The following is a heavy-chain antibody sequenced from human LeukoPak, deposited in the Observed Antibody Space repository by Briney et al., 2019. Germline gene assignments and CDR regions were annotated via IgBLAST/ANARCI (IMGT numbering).Heavy chain of an antibody. J-gene: IGHJ1*01. Sequence: SETLSLTCTVSGGSINGYYCSWFRQPPGKGLEWIAEIHYSGMTHYNPSLKSRATIFLDTSKTQFFLKLSSVTAADTAVYYCARAGYRYFQYWGQGSLVTVSS. V-gene: IGHV4-59*08. CDR1: GGSINGYY. CDR3: ARAGYRYFQY. CDR2: IHYSGMT. D-gene: IGHD3-16*02.